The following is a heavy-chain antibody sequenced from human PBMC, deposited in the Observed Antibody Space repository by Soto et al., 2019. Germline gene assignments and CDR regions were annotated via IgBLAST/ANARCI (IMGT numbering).Heavy chain of an antibody. CDR2: ISISVDST. V-gene: IGHV3-23*01. CDR1: GFTFSFYA. D-gene: IGHD1-26*01. Sequence: PGGSLRLCCAASGFTFSFYAINWVRQAPGKGLEWVSAISISVDSTHYADSVKGRFTISRDNDKNTVYLEMNSLRAEDTAVYYCAKVFTPEQGNYFDYWGQGTLVTVSS. J-gene: IGHJ4*02. CDR3: AKVFTPEQGNYFDY.